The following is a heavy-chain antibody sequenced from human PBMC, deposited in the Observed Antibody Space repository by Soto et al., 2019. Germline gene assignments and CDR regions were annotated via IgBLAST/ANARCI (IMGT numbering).Heavy chain of an antibody. V-gene: IGHV3-23*01. D-gene: IGHD1-26*01. CDR2: VSASGRQT. J-gene: IGHJ3*01. CDR3: AKDIEKGVGAFEL. Sequence: QLLESGGGLVQPGGSLRLSCAAAAFSFSSYPMNWVRQAPGKGLEWISIVSASGRQTYYADSVKGRFTISRDNAKNTLYLEVNRLRDDDTAVYYGAKDIEKGVGAFELWGHGAQVIVSS. CDR1: AFSFSSYP.